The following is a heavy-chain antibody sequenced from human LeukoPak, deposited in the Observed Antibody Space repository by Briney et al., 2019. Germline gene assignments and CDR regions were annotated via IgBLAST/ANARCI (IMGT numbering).Heavy chain of an antibody. CDR1: GFTVSSTY. D-gene: IGHD2-15*01. J-gene: IGHJ4*02. CDR3: ASRHCSGGGCYFAGADPFDY. CDR2: IYSGGNI. V-gene: IGHV3-53*01. Sequence: GSLRLSCAASGFTVSSTYMSWVRQAPGKGLEWVSVIYSGGNIYYIDSVKGRFTISRDTFKNTLYLQMNSLRAEDTAVYFCASRHCSGGGCYFAGADPFDYWGQGTLVTVSS.